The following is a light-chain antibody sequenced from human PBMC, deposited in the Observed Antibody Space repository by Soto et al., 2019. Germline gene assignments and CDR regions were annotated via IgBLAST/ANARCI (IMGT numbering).Light chain of an antibody. V-gene: IGLV2-23*01. J-gene: IGLJ2*01. CDR1: SSDVGSYNL. Sequence: QSALTQPASVSGSPGLSITISCTGTSSDVGSYNLVSWYQQHPGKAPKLMIYEGSKRPSGVSNRFSGAKSGNTASLTISGLQAEDEADYYCCPYAGSSTPVVFGVGTKLTVL. CDR3: CPYAGSSTPVV. CDR2: EGS.